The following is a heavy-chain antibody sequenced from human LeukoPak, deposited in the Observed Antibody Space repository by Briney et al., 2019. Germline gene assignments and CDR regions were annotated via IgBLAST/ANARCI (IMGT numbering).Heavy chain of an antibody. CDR1: GFTFSSYW. Sequence: GGSLRLSCAASGFTFSSYWMNWARQAPGEGLEWVASINHNGNVNYYVDSVKGRFTISRDNAKNSLYLQMNNLRAEDTAVYFCARGGGLDVWGQGATVTVSS. CDR2: INHNGNVN. D-gene: IGHD3-16*01. J-gene: IGHJ6*02. V-gene: IGHV3-7*03. CDR3: ARGGGLDV.